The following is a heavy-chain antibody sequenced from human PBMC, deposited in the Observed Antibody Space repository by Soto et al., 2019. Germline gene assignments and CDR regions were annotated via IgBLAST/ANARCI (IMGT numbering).Heavy chain of an antibody. J-gene: IGHJ4*02. V-gene: IGHV4-59*02. Sequence: QVQLQESGPGLVTPSETLSLTCSFSCDSVTSHYLTWIRQSPEKGLEWIGYMHYTGFSNYNPSLKSRLTISVDRSKNQFTLQLTSVPVEDTAVYYCATSYGNALYTYWGQGTQVTVAS. CDR3: ATSYGNALYTY. CDR1: CDSVTSHY. CDR2: MHYTGFS. D-gene: IGHD2-8*01.